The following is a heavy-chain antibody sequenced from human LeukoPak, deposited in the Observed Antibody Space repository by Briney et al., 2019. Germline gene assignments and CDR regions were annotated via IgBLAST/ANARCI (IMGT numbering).Heavy chain of an antibody. Sequence: SETLSLTCTVSGGSISSSSYYWGWIRQPPGKGLEWIGSIYSSGSTYYNPSLKSRVTISVDTSKNQFSLKLSSVTAADTAVYYCARKRSEYQLLPPRADCYFDYWGQGTLVTVSS. D-gene: IGHD2-2*01. J-gene: IGHJ4*02. CDR1: GGSISSSSYY. CDR2: IYSSGST. V-gene: IGHV4-39*01. CDR3: ARKRSEYQLLPPRADCYFDY.